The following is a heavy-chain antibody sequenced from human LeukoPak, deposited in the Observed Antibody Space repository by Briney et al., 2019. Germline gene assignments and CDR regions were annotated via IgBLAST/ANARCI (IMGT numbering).Heavy chain of an antibody. V-gene: IGHV4-39*01. CDR3: ARAGYSYGIISYFDS. J-gene: IGHJ4*02. D-gene: IGHD5-18*01. CDR1: GGSISSSSHY. CDR2: VST. Sequence: PSETLSLTCTVSGGSISSSSHYWGWIRQPPGKGLEWIGVSTYYNPSLKNRDTISRDTSKNQFSLKLSSVTAADTAIYYCARAGYSYGIISYFDSWGQGTLVTVSS.